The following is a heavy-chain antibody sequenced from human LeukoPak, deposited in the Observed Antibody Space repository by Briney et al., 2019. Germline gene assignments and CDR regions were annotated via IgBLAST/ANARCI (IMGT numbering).Heavy chain of an antibody. D-gene: IGHD3-22*01. CDR3: ASIYYDSSGYGFDP. J-gene: IGHJ5*02. Sequence: GASVKVSCKXSGYTFTSYGISWVRQAPGQGLEWMGRISAYNGNTNYSQKLQGRVTMTTDTSTSTAYMELRSLGSDDTAVYYCASIYYDSSGYGFDPWGQGTLVTVSS. CDR2: ISAYNGNT. V-gene: IGHV1-18*01. CDR1: GYTFTSYG.